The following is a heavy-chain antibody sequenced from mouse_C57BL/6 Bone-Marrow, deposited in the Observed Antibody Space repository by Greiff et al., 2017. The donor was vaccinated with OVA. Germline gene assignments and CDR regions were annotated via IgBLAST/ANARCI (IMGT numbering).Heavy chain of an antibody. J-gene: IGHJ2*01. V-gene: IGHV14-3*01. CDR2: IDPANGNT. CDR3: ARWRLGSVRGLYYFDY. CDR1: GFNIKNTY. Sequence: VQLQQSVAELVRPGASVKLSCTASGFNIKNTYMHWVKQRPEQGLEWIGRIDPANGNTKYAPKFQGKATITADTSSNTAYLQLSSLTSEDTAIYYCARWRLGSVRGLYYFDYWGQGTTLTVSS. D-gene: IGHD2-14*01.